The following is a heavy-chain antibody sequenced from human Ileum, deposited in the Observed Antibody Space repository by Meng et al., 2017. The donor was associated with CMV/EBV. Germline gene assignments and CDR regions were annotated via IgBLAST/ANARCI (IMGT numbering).Heavy chain of an antibody. J-gene: IGHJ5*02. Sequence: GGSLKISCAASGITLSAYAVTWVRQAPGKGLEWVSMVYSSATSTFYADSVRGRFTISRDNSKNTVYLQMNNLRAEDTALYYCAKHVAGPNKGWFDPWGQGTLVTVSS. CDR3: AKHVAGPNKGWFDP. D-gene: IGHD4/OR15-4a*01. CDR2: VYSSATST. V-gene: IGHV3-23*03. CDR1: GITLSAYA.